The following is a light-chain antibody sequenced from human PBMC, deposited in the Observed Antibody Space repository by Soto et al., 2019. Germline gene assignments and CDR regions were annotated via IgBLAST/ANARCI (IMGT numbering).Light chain of an antibody. V-gene: IGKV3-20*01. Sequence: ESVLTQSPGTLSLSPGERATLSCRASQSVSSNFIAWYQQKPVRAHRLLIYAASSRATGIPDRFSGSGSGTDFTLTISRLEPEDFAMYYCQLYGYSPPTYTFGQGTKLEIK. CDR2: AAS. J-gene: IGKJ2*01. CDR1: QSVSSNF. CDR3: QLYGYSPPTYT.